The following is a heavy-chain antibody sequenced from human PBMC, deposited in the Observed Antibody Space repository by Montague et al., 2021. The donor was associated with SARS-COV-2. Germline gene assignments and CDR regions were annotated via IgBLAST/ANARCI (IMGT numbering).Heavy chain of an antibody. CDR3: TRLPRGSGTWGYFDY. J-gene: IGHJ4*02. Sequence: SETLSLTCTVSDGSIRSYYWNWMRQTPGKGLEWIGYMHDSGTANSNPSLRRRVTLMVDASRNQFSLGLSSITASDTATYYCTRLPRGSGTWGYFDYGAQGTLVTVSS. D-gene: IGHD3-10*01. V-gene: IGHV4-59*08. CDR2: MHDSGTA. CDR1: DGSIRSYY.